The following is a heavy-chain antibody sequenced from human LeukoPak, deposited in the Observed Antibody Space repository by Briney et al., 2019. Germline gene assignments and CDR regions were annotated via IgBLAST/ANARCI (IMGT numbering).Heavy chain of an antibody. CDR3: AKDSRFLEWLFYFDY. J-gene: IGHJ4*02. CDR1: GFTFSSYA. Sequence: GGSLRLSCAAFGFTFSSYAMSWVRQAPGKGLEWVSAISGSGGSTYYADSVKGRFTISRDNSKNTLYLQMSSLRAEDTAVYYCAKDSRFLEWLFYFDYWGQGTLVTVSS. CDR2: ISGSGGST. V-gene: IGHV3-23*01. D-gene: IGHD3-3*01.